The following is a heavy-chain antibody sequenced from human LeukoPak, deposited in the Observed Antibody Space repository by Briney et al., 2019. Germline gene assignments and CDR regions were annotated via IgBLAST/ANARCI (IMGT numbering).Heavy chain of an antibody. V-gene: IGHV1-69*01. CDR2: IIPIFGTA. CDR1: GGTFSSYA. CDR3: ARVGYYYDSSGYYFDY. J-gene: IGHJ4*02. Sequence: GSSVKVSCKASGGTFSSYAISWVRQAPGQGLELMGGIIPIFGTANYAQKFQGRVTITADESTSTAYMELSSLRSEDTAVYYCARVGYYYDSSGYYFDYWGQGTLVTVSS. D-gene: IGHD3-22*01.